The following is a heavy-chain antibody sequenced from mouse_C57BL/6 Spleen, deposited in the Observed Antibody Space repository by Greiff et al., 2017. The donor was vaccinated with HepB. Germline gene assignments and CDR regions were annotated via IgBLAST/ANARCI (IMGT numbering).Heavy chain of an antibody. CDR2: IYPGDGDT. V-gene: IGHV1-82*01. CDR1: GYAFSSSW. CDR3: ARSYYYGSVYDLDY. J-gene: IGHJ2*01. D-gene: IGHD1-1*01. Sequence: VQLQQSGPELVKPGASVKISCKASGYAFSSSWMNWVKQRPGKGLEWIGRIYPGDGDTNNNGKFKGKATLTADKSSSTAYMQLSSLTSEDSAVYFCARSYYYGSVYDLDYWGQGTTLTVSS.